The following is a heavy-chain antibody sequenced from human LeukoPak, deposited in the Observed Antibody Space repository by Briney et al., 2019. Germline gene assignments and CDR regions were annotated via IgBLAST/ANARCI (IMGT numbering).Heavy chain of an antibody. J-gene: IGHJ6*03. CDR3: ARAVLTTVTSYYYYYMDV. V-gene: IGHV3-7*04. D-gene: IGHD4-11*01. CDR2: IKQDGSEK. CDR1: GFTFSSYW. Sequence: GRSLTLSCAASGFTFSSYWMSWVRQAPGKVLEWEANIKQDGSEKCYVDSVKGRFTISRDNAKNSLYLQMNSLRAENTAVYYCARAVLTTVTSYYYYYMDVWGKGTTVTVSS.